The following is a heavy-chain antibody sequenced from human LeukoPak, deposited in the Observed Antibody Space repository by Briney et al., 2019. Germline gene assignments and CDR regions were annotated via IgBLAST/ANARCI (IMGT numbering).Heavy chain of an antibody. D-gene: IGHD3-22*01. CDR2: ISDSGSRT. V-gene: IGHV3-23*01. CDR3: AKQESSGSYPYYFDY. CDR1: GFIFDRYG. Sequence: GGSLRLPCAASGFIFDRYGMTWVRQAPGEGLKWVSSISDSGSRTYYADSVKGRFTVSRDNSKNTVYVQMNSLRAEDTAIYYCAKQESSGSYPYYFDYWGQGTLVTVSS. J-gene: IGHJ4*02.